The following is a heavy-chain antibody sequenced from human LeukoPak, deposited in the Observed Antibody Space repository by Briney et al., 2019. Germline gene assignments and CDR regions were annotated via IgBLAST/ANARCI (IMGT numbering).Heavy chain of an antibody. CDR1: GFTFSSYG. D-gene: IGHD6-13*01. Sequence: PGGSLRLSCAASGFTFSSYGMHWVRQAPGKGLEWVAFIRYDGSNKYYADSVKGRFTISRDNSKSTLYLQMNSLRAEDTAVYYCAKDRSSWTDYYYYMDVWGKGTTVTVSS. V-gene: IGHV3-30*02. CDR3: AKDRSSWTDYYYYMDV. J-gene: IGHJ6*03. CDR2: IRYDGSNK.